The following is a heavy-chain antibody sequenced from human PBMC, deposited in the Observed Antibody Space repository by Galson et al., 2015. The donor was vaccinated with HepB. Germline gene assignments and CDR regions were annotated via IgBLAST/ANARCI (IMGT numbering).Heavy chain of an antibody. V-gene: IGHV3-23*01. CDR3: AKTYYYDSSGYYDLYYFDY. D-gene: IGHD3-22*01. Sequence: SLRLSCAASGFTFSSYAMSWVRQAPGKGLEWVSAISGSGGSTYYADSVKGRLTISRDNSKNTLYLQMNSLRAEDTAVYYCAKTYYYDSSGYYDLYYFDYWGQGTLVTVSS. J-gene: IGHJ4*02. CDR1: GFTFSSYA. CDR2: ISGSGGST.